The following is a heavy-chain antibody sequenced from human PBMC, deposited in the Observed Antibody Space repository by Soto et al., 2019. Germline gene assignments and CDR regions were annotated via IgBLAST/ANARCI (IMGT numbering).Heavy chain of an antibody. V-gene: IGHV4-59*01. D-gene: IGHD1-26*01. J-gene: IGHJ4*02. CDR2: MYFSGKA. CDR3: ARCRPVTSMEGSAPFDY. CDR1: GASIRNYY. Sequence: PSETLSLTCNVSGASIRNYYWTWIRQPPGKGLEWIGYMYFSGKANYNPSLKRRVTISVDTSKNQFSLTVRSVTAADTAAYYCARCRPVTSMEGSAPFDYWGQGALVTVPQ.